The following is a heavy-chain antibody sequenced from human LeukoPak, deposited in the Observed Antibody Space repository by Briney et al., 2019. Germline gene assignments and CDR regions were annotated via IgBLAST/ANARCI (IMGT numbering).Heavy chain of an antibody. J-gene: IGHJ5*02. CDR3: ARDGGCSSTSCYSRFNWFDP. CDR2: ISSSSSTI. CDR1: GFTFSSYS. Sequence: GGSLRLSCVASGFTFSSYSMHWVRQAPGKGLEWVSYISSSSSTIYYADSVKGRFTISRDNAKNSLYLQMNSPRAEDTAVYYCARDGGCSSTSCYSRFNWFDPWGQGTLVTVSS. D-gene: IGHD2-2*01. V-gene: IGHV3-48*01.